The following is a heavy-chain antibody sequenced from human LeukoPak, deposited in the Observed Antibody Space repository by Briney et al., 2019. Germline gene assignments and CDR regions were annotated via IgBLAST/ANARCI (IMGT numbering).Heavy chain of an antibody. CDR2: VDQSGST. V-gene: IGHV4-59*01. D-gene: IGHD1-26*01. CDR1: GDSISYYY. CDR3: ARDVSRGRYFSAFDM. J-gene: IGHJ3*02. Sequence: PSETLSLTCSVSGDSISYYYWNWIRQPPGKALEWIGYVDQSGSTNYNPSLKSRVTISVDTSKNQFSLRLRSMTAADTAVYYFARDVSRGRYFSAFDMWGQGTMVPVSS.